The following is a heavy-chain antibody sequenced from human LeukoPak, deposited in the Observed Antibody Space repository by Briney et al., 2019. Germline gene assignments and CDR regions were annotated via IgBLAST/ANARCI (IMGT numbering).Heavy chain of an antibody. CDR2: INPSGGST. CDR3: TRRGHSGTYRQGSVAFDI. D-gene: IGHD1-26*01. Sequence: VASVKVSCKASGYTFTSYYMHWVRQAPGQGLQWMGLINPSGGSTDYAQNFQGRVTMTRDTSTSTVYMELSSLRSEDTAVYYCTRRGHSGTYRQGSVAFDIWGQGTMVTVSS. V-gene: IGHV1-46*01. J-gene: IGHJ3*02. CDR1: GYTFTSYY.